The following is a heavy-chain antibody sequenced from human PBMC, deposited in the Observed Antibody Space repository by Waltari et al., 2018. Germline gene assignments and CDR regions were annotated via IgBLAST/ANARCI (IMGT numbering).Heavy chain of an antibody. V-gene: IGHV4-39*01. CDR2: IYYSGST. D-gene: IGHD3-22*01. J-gene: IGHJ5*02. Sequence: QLQLQESGPGLVKPSETLSLTCTVSGGSISSSSYYWGWIRQPPGKGLEWIGSIYYSGSTYYNPSLKSRVTISVDTSKNQFSLKLSSVTAADTAVYYCARHDIVVVTLNWFDPWGQGTLVTVSS. CDR1: GGSISSSSYY. CDR3: ARHDIVVVTLNWFDP.